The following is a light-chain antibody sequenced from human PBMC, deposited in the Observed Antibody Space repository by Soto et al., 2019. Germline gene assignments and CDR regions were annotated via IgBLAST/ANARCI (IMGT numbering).Light chain of an antibody. J-gene: IGLJ1*01. CDR1: SNDVGGYNY. Sequence: QSALTQPPSASGSPGQSVTISCTGTSNDVGGYNYVSWYQQHPGKAPKLLIYEVIARPSGVPDRFSGSKSGNTASLTVSGLQADDEAYYYCSSYAGSEKFVFGTGTKLTFL. CDR3: SSYAGSEKFV. CDR2: EVI. V-gene: IGLV2-8*01.